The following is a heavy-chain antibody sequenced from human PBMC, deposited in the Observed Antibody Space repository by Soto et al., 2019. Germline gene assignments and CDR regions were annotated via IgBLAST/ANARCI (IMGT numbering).Heavy chain of an antibody. J-gene: IGHJ6*03. CDR1: GYTFTSHG. Sequence: QVQLVQSGAEVKKPGASVKVSCKASGYTFTSHGISWVRQAPGQGLEWMGWISANNGDTNYAQKCQGRVTVNTDTSTSNGYMEVRSLRSEDTAAYYCARMARGSNIDYYYYMDAWGIGTTVNVSS. CDR2: ISANNGDT. D-gene: IGHD2-15*01. V-gene: IGHV1-18*01. CDR3: ARMARGSNIDYYYYMDA.